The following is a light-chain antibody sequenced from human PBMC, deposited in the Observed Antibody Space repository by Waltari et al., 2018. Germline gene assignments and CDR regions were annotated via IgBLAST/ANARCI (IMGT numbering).Light chain of an antibody. CDR3: QSADSSNTHVF. CDR1: TLPNQF. CDR2: KDT. V-gene: IGLV3-25*03. Sequence: SSELTQPPSVSVSPGQTASISCSGDTLPNQFVHWYQQKAGQAAVLVMYKDTERPSGIPRRCSGSTTGTIVTVIISGVQAEDEADYYCQSADSSNTHVFFGGVTKLTVL. J-gene: IGLJ2*01.